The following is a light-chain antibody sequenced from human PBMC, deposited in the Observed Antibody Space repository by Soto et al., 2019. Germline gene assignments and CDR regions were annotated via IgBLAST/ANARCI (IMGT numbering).Light chain of an antibody. Sequence: ESVLTQAPGTLSFSPGERATLSCGASQSVSSTSLAWYQQKPGQAPRLLIYGASNRATGIPDRFSGSGSGTDFTLTISRLEPEDFAVYYCQQYDGSPPWTFGLGTKV. CDR3: QQYDGSPPWT. CDR2: GAS. J-gene: IGKJ1*01. V-gene: IGKV3-20*01. CDR1: QSVSSTS.